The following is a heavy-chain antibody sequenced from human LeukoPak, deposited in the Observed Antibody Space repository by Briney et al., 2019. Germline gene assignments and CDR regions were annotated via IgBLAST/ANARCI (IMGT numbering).Heavy chain of an antibody. V-gene: IGHV1-46*01. CDR3: ARDRITMVRGAQNWFDP. J-gene: IGHJ5*02. CDR1: GYTFTSYY. CDR2: INPSGGST. D-gene: IGHD3-10*01. Sequence: ASVKVSCKASGYTFTSYYMHWVRQAPGQGLEWMGIINPSGGSTSYAQKFQGRVTMTRDTSTSTVYMELSSLRSEDTAVYYCARDRITMVRGAQNWFDPWGQGTLVTVSS.